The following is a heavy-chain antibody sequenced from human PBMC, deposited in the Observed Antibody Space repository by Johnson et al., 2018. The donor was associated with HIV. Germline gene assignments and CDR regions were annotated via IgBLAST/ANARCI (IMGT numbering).Heavy chain of an antibody. CDR3: AKGTPYSSSSSAFDI. CDR2: ISYDGSNK. Sequence: QVQLVESGGGLVQPGGSLRLSCAASGFTFSSYYMSWVRQAPGKGLEWVAVISYDGSNKYYADSVKGRFTISRDNSKNSLYLQMNSLRAEDTALYYCAKGTPYSSSSSAFDIWGQGTMVTVSS. J-gene: IGHJ3*02. V-gene: IGHV3-30*18. D-gene: IGHD6-6*01. CDR1: GFTFSSYY.